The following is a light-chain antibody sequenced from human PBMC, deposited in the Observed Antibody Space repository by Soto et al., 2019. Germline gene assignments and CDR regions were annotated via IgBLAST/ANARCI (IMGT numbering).Light chain of an antibody. CDR3: QQHGNSPRT. CDR1: QSVSNNY. V-gene: IGKV3-20*01. J-gene: IGKJ1*01. CDR2: GAS. Sequence: EIVLTQSPGTLSLSPGERATLSCRASQSVSNNYLAWYQQKPGQAPRLLIYGASSRATGIPVRFSGSGSGTDFTLTISRLEPEDFAVYYCQQHGNSPRTFGQGTKVDI.